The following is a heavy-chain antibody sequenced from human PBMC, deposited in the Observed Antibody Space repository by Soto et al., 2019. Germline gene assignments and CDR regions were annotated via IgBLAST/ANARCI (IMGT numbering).Heavy chain of an antibody. CDR3: ASAAWAYYGSGSYYNDSDPYYFDY. Sequence: GGSLRLSCAASGFTVSSNYMSWVRQAPGKGLEWVSVIYSGGSTYYADSVKGRFTISRDNSKNTLYLQMNSLRAEDTAVYYCASAAWAYYGSGSYYNDSDPYYFDYWGQGTLVTVSS. D-gene: IGHD3-10*01. CDR1: GFTVSSNY. J-gene: IGHJ4*02. V-gene: IGHV3-53*01. CDR2: IYSGGST.